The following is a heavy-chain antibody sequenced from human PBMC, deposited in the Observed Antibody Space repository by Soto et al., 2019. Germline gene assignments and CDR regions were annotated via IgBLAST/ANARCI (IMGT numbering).Heavy chain of an antibody. CDR1: GFTVSSNY. D-gene: IGHD6-13*01. Sequence: GGSLRLSCAASGFTVSSNYMSWVRQAPGKGLEWVSVIYSGGSTYYADSVKGRFTISRDNSKNTLYLQMNSLRAEDTAVYYCARDPYSSSWYSPSWFDPWGQGTLVTVSS. CDR2: IYSGGST. V-gene: IGHV3-66*01. CDR3: ARDPYSSSWYSPSWFDP. J-gene: IGHJ5*02.